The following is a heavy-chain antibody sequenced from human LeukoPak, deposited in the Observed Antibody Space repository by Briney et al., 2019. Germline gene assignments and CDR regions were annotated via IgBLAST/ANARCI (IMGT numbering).Heavy chain of an antibody. D-gene: IGHD2-15*01. J-gene: IGHJ2*01. Sequence: SETLSLTCTVSGGSISSYYWSWIRQPPGKGLEWIGYIYYSGSTNYNPSLKSRVTISVDTSKNQFSLKLSSVTAADTAVYYCAKSAVAASFSYFDLWGRGTLVTVSS. V-gene: IGHV4-59*01. CDR2: IYYSGST. CDR1: GGSISSYY. CDR3: AKSAVAASFSYFDL.